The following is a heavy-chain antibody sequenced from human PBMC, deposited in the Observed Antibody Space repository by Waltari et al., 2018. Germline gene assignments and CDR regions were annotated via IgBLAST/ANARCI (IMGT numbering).Heavy chain of an antibody. CDR3: ARVFGYYYYYMDV. D-gene: IGHD3-3*01. J-gene: IGHJ6*03. CDR2: INDSGRT. Sequence: QVQLQQWRAGLLKSSETLSLTCAVYGGSLSGYHWTWIRQPPGKGLEWIGEINDSGRTTYNPSLESRVTVSIDTANNQFSLRVRSVTAADTAVYYCARVFGYYYYYMDVWGKGTTVTISS. V-gene: IGHV4-34*02. CDR1: GGSLSGYH.